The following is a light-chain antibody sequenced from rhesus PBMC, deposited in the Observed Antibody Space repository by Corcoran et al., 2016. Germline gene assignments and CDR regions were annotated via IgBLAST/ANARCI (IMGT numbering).Light chain of an antibody. J-gene: IGKJ3*01. V-gene: IGKV1-33*01. CDR1: QGISNA. CDR2: AAS. Sequence: DIQMTQSPSSLSAPVGDKVTITCRASQGISNALAWYQQKPGKAPKLLIYAASTVHSGVPSRFRGSGSGTDFTLTIRSLQPEDFAVYYCRQRKSYPFTFGPGTKLDIK. CDR3: RQRKSYPFT.